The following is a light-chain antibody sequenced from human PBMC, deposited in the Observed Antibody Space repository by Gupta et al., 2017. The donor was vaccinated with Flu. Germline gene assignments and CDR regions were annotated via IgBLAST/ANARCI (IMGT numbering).Light chain of an antibody. CDR3: LLSLGDGICL. CDR1: SGPVSPGFY. Sequence: KVILTCGLNSGPVSPGFYASWYKQSPGQPPRALIYFTDTRSSGVPDRFSGSILGNKPALTITGAQAEDESIYYCLLSLGDGICLFGGGTKLTVL. V-gene: IGLV8-61*01. J-gene: IGLJ2*01. CDR2: FTD.